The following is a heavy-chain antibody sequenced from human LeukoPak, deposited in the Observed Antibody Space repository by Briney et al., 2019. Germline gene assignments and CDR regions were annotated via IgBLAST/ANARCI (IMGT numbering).Heavy chain of an antibody. D-gene: IGHD2-2*01. Sequence: SEILSLTCTVSGGSISSYYWSWIRQPPGKGLEWIGRIYTSGSTNYNPSLKSRVTMSVDTSKNQFSLKLSSVTAADTAVYYCARGPCSSTSCPSRGAFDIWGQGTMVTVSS. CDR1: GGSISSYY. J-gene: IGHJ3*02. CDR3: ARGPCSSTSCPSRGAFDI. CDR2: IYTSGST. V-gene: IGHV4-4*07.